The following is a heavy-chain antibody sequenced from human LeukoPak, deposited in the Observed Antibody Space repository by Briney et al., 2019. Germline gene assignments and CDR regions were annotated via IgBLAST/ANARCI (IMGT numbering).Heavy chain of an antibody. CDR3: ARGNLDYYYGMDV. V-gene: IGHV4-4*02. J-gene: IGHJ6*02. D-gene: IGHD1-14*01. CDR1: GGSISSSNW. CDR2: IYYSGST. Sequence: SETLSLTCAVSGGSISSSNWWSWVRQPPGKGLEWIGYIYYSGSTNYNPSLKSRVTISVDTSKNQFSLKLSSVTAADTAVYYCARGNLDYYYGMDVWGQGTTVTVSS.